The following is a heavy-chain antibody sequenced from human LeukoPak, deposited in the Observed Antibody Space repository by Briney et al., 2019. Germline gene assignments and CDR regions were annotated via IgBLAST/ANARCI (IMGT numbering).Heavy chain of an antibody. CDR2: ISSSGSTI. Sequence: GGSLRLSCAASGFTFSDHYMSWIRQAPGKGLEWISYISSSGSTIHYADSVKGRFTISRDNAKNSLYLQMSSLRAEDTAVYYCARGLPHVSPPPVVSYWGQPTLPTLSS. D-gene: IGHD1-14*01. CDR1: GFTFSDHY. V-gene: IGHV3-11*01. J-gene: IGHJ4*02. CDR3: ARGLPHVSPPPVVSY.